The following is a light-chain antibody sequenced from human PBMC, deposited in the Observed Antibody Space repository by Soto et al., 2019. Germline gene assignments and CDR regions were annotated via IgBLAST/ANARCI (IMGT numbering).Light chain of an antibody. J-gene: IGKJ3*01. CDR2: AAY. Sequence: DIQMTQSPSSLSASVGDRVTITCRATQTISTYLNWYQHKPGKAPKFLIYAAYSLQSGVPSRFSGSGSGTDFTLTISNQPPEDCARYYCQQSYSMAFTYGRGTKVDIK. V-gene: IGKV1-39*01. CDR1: QTISTY. CDR3: QQSYSMAFT.